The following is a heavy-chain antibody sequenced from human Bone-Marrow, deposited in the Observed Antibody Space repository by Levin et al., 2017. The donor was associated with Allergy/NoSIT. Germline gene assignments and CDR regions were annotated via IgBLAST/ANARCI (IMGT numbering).Heavy chain of an antibody. CDR1: GYIFTKFA. D-gene: IGHD5-18*01. Sequence: GESLKISCKASGYIFTKFAMNWVRQAPGHGLEWMGWINTNTENPSYAQGFTGRFVFSLDTSVSPAYLQINRPEAEDTAVYYCAREGEYSSSNDAFDIWGQGTVVTVSS. CDR3: AREGEYSSSNDAFDI. CDR2: INTNTENP. V-gene: IGHV7-4-1*02. J-gene: IGHJ3*02.